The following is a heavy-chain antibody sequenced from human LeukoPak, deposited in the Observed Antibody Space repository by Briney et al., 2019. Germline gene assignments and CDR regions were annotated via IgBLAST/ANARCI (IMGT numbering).Heavy chain of an antibody. CDR1: GFTFSNYW. D-gene: IGHD1-26*01. Sequence: GGSLRLSCAASGFTFSNYWMHWVRQAPGKGLLWVSRINSDGSSTSYADSVKGRFTISRDNAKNTLYLQMNSLRAEDTAVYYCARESSVGAHKAFDYWGQGTLVTVSS. V-gene: IGHV3-74*01. CDR2: INSDGSST. CDR3: ARESSVGAHKAFDY. J-gene: IGHJ4*02.